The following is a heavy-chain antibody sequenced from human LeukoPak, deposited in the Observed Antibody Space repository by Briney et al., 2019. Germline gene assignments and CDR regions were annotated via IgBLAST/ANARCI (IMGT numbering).Heavy chain of an antibody. Sequence: PGGSLRLSCAASGFTFNKYWLTWVRQAPGKGLEWVANINQDDSQIYYLESVEGRFTITRDNAKNSLHLQMNSLRAEDTAIYYCARGYYYSRTYYLSFFDHWGQGTLVTVSS. D-gene: IGHD3-10*01. CDR2: INQDDSQI. V-gene: IGHV3-7*01. CDR3: ARGYYYSRTYYLSFFDH. J-gene: IGHJ4*02. CDR1: GFTFNKYW.